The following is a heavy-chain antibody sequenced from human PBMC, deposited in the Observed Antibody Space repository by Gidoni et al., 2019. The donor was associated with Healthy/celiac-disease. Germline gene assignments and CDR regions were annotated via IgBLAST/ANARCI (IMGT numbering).Heavy chain of an antibody. CDR3: ARRPKSFDY. Sequence: QVQLQQWGAGLLKPSETLSLTCAVYSGSFSGYYWSWIRQPPGKGLEWIGEINHRRHPNYNPSLKSRVTISVDTSKKQFSLKLRSVTAADTAVYYCARRPKSFDYWGQGTLVTVSS. J-gene: IGHJ4*02. CDR1: SGSFSGYY. CDR2: INHRRHP. D-gene: IGHD3-10*01. V-gene: IGHV4-34*01.